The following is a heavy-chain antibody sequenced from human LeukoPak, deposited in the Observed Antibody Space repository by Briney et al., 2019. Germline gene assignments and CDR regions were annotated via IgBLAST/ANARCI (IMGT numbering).Heavy chain of an antibody. Sequence: SETLSLTCTVSGDSISSGGYYWSWNRQPPGKGLEWIGYIYHSGSTYYNPSLKNRVTISVDRSKNQFSLKLSSVTAADTAVYYCARSYSGDPFDYWGQGTLVTVSS. J-gene: IGHJ4*02. CDR1: GDSISSGGYY. CDR2: IYHSGST. V-gene: IGHV4-30-2*01. D-gene: IGHD1-26*01. CDR3: ARSYSGDPFDY.